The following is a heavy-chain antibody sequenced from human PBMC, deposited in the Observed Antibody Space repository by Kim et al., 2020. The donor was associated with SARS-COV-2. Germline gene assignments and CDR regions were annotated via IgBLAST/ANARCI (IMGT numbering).Heavy chain of an antibody. D-gene: IGHD3-22*01. J-gene: IGHJ3*02. CDR3: ARGRESSDFSITHNDAFDI. V-gene: IGHV4-39*07. Sequence: SETLSLTCTVSGDSITESTSYWGWIRQPPGRGLEWIGTIYKSGSAYYNPSLKSRVSISIDTFKDRLSLRLSSVTAADTAVYSCARGRESSDFSITHNDAFDIWGQGTMLTVSA. CDR1: GDSITESTSY. CDR2: IYKSGSA.